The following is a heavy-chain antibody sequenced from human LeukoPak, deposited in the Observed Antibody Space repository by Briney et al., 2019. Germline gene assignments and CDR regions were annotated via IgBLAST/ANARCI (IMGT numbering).Heavy chain of an antibody. J-gene: IGHJ5*02. Sequence: SETLSLTCTVSGGSITSGDYYWSWLRQPAGKGLEWIGRIYLGGSSSYNPSLKGRVTISADTSKNQFSLILSSVTAADTALYYCARDLYGDGSYFDPWGQGTLVTVSS. CDR3: ARDLYGDGSYFDP. V-gene: IGHV4-61*02. CDR1: GGSITSGDYY. D-gene: IGHD4-17*01. CDR2: IYLGGSS.